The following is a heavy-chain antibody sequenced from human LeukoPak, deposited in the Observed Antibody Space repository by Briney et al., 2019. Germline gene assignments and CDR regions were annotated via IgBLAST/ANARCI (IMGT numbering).Heavy chain of an antibody. Sequence: SETLSLTCTVSGGSISSYYWRWIRQPPGKGLEWIGYIYYSGSTNYNPSLKSRVTISVDTSKNQFSLKLSSVTAADTAVYYCARTDLPYYYGSGSPANYYYYYGMDVWGQGTTVTVSS. V-gene: IGHV4-59*01. D-gene: IGHD3-10*01. CDR2: IYYSGST. J-gene: IGHJ6*02. CDR3: ARTDLPYYYGSGSPANYYYYYGMDV. CDR1: GGSISSYY.